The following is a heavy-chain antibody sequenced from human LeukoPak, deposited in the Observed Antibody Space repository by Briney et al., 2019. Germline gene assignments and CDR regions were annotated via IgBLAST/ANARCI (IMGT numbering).Heavy chain of an antibody. J-gene: IGHJ4*02. CDR2: INHSGST. V-gene: IGHV4-34*01. CDR1: GFTVSSNY. CDR3: ASFYSGDSSGYSSDY. D-gene: IGHD3-22*01. Sequence: PGGSLRLSCAASGFTVSSNYMSWVRQPPGKGLEWIGEINHSGSTNYNPSLKSRVTISVDTSKNQFSLKLSSVTAADTAVYYCASFYSGDSSGYSSDYWGQGTLVTVSS.